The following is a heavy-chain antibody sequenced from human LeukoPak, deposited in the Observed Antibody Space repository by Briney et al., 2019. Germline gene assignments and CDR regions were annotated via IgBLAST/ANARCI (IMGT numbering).Heavy chain of an antibody. CDR2: IRYDGSNK. D-gene: IGHD6-19*01. CDR3: AKDRRTYRSGWYRGSTLSGYFDY. V-gene: IGHV3-30*02. CDR1: GFTFSSYG. J-gene: IGHJ4*02. Sequence: PGGSLRLSCAASGFTFSSYGMHWVRQAPGKGLEWVAFIRYDGSNKYYADSVKGRFTISRDNSKNTLYLQMNSLRAEDTAVYYCAKDRRTYRSGWYRGSTLSGYFDYWGQGTLVTVSS.